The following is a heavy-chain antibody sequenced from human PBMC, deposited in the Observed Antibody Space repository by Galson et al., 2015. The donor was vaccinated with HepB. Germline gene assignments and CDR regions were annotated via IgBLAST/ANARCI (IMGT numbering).Heavy chain of an antibody. CDR2: IIPIFGTA. CDR3: ARYLVGARRFDY. CDR1: GGTFSSYA. V-gene: IGHV1-69*13. D-gene: IGHD1-26*01. Sequence: SVKVSCKASGGTFSSYAISWVRQAPGQGLEWMGGIIPIFGTANYAQKFQGRVTITADESTSTAYMELSSLRSEDTAVYYCARYLVGARRFDYWGQGTLVTVSS. J-gene: IGHJ4*02.